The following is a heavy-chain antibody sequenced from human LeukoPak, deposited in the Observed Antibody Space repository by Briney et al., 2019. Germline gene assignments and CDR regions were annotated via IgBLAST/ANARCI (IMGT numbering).Heavy chain of an antibody. CDR3: ARAYSSSWQYYFDY. CDR1: GFTFSNYG. CDR2: ISSSSSTI. Sequence: GRSLRLSCAASGFTFSNYGMHWVRQAPGKGLEWVSYISSSSSTIYYADSVKGRFTISRDNAKNSLYLQMNSLRAEDTAVYYCARAYSSSWQYYFDYWGQGTLVTVSS. D-gene: IGHD6-13*01. J-gene: IGHJ4*02. V-gene: IGHV3-48*04.